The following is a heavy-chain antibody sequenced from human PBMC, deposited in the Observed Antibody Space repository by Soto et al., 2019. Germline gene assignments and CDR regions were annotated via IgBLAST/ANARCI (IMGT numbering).Heavy chain of an antibody. J-gene: IGHJ4*02. V-gene: IGHV4-38-2*02. CDR3: AREKVGTTFFDN. CDR1: GFAISRGYY. D-gene: IGHD1-1*01. CDR2: IYPSVSS. Sequence: PSETLSLTCNVSGFAISRGYYCSCVRQTPGKGLEWIGSIYPSVSSYHNPSLETRLTLSIDTSKNQFTLKLASVTAADTALYYCAREKVGTTFFDNWGQGTQVTVSS.